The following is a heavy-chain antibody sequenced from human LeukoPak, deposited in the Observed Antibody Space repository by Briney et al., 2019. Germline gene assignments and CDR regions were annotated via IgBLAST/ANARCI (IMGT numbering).Heavy chain of an antibody. D-gene: IGHD5-12*01. J-gene: IGHJ4*02. CDR3: ASDIVATSGDF. CDR2: ITSSGDDI. V-gene: IGHV3-11*01. CDR1: GFTFSDYY. Sequence: GGSLRLSCAASGFTFSDYYMSWIRQAPGKGLEWVAYITSSGDDIYYADSVKGRFTISRDNAKNALFLRMSSLRVEDTATYYCASDIVATSGDFWGQGTPVSVSS.